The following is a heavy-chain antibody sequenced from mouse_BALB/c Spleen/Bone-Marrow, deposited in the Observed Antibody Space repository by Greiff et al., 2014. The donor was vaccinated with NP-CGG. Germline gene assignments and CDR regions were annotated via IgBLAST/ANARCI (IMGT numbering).Heavy chain of an antibody. Sequence: VQLHQSGAELVRPGASLKLSCKASSYTFTSYWMNWVNQRPEQGLEWIGRIDPYDSETHYNQKFKGKSILTIDKSYSTVYMRLSSLTSEDSAMYYCARSYDGYYVDYWGQGTTLTVSS. D-gene: IGHD2-3*01. CDR3: ARSYDGYYVDY. V-gene: IGHV1-52*01. CDR1: SYTFTSYW. CDR2: IDPYDSET. J-gene: IGHJ2*01.